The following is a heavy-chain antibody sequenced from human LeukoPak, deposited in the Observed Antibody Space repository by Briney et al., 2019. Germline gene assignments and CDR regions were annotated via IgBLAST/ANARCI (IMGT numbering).Heavy chain of an antibody. J-gene: IGHJ6*03. Sequence: GASVKVSCKASGYTFTGYYMHWVRQAPGQGLEWMGVFIPILDTANSTQKFQDRLTITADIFTNTVYMELSSLRFDDTAVYFCTGIPVFGVVLHQEPVWGKGTTVTVSS. CDR2: FIPILDTA. V-gene: IGHV1-69*10. CDR1: GYTFTGYY. CDR3: TGIPVFGVVLHQEPV. D-gene: IGHD3-3*01.